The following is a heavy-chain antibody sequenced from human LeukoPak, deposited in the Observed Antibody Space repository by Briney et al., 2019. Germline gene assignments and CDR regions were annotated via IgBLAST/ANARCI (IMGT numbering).Heavy chain of an antibody. D-gene: IGHD6-13*01. V-gene: IGHV4-30-4*01. Sequence: SSETLSLTCTVSGGSISSGDYDWSWIRQPPGKGLEWIGYIYYSGSTYYNPSLKSRVTISVDTSKNQFSLKLSSVTAADTAVYYCATGGYSSSWYGGTYFDYWGQGTLVTVSS. CDR1: GGSISSGDYD. CDR2: IYYSGST. J-gene: IGHJ4*02. CDR3: ATGGYSSSWYGGTYFDY.